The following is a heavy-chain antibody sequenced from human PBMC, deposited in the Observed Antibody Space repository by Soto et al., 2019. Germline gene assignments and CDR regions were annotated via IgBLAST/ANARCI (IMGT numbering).Heavy chain of an antibody. Sequence: SVKVCCKASGGTFSSYAISWMRQAPGQGLEWMGGIIPIFVTANYAQKFQGRVTINAEKSTSTAYMELSRLRSEDTAVYYCARDLLSGSYLFDYWGQGTLVTVSS. CDR1: GGTFSSYA. V-gene: IGHV1-69*06. CDR2: IIPIFVTA. D-gene: IGHD1-26*01. CDR3: ARDLLSGSYLFDY. J-gene: IGHJ4*02.